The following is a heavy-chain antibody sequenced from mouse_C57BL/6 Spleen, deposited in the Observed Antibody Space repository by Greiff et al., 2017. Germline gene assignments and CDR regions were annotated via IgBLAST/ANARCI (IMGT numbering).Heavy chain of an antibody. D-gene: IGHD4-1*01. CDR3: ARVDWERYFDY. J-gene: IGHJ2*01. Sequence: QVQLKQPGAELVRPGTSVKLSCKASGYTFTSYWMHWVKQRPGQGLEWIGVIDPSDSYTNYNQKFKGKATLTVDTSSSTAYMQLSSLTSEDSAVYYCARVDWERYFDYWGQGTTLTVSS. CDR2: IDPSDSYT. CDR1: GYTFTSYW. V-gene: IGHV1-59*01.